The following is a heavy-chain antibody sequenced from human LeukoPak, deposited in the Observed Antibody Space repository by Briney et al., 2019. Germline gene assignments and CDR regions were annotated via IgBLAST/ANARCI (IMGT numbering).Heavy chain of an antibody. CDR2: IYTSGST. CDR1: GGSISSGSYY. V-gene: IGHV4-61*02. CDR3: ARSSYSVAGYIDY. Sequence: SETLSLTCTVSGGSISSGSYYWSWIRQPAGKGLEWIGRIYTSGSTNYNPSLKSRVTISVDTSKNQFSLKLSSVTAADTAVYYCARSSYSVAGYIDYWGQGTLVTVSS. J-gene: IGHJ4*01. D-gene: IGHD6-19*01.